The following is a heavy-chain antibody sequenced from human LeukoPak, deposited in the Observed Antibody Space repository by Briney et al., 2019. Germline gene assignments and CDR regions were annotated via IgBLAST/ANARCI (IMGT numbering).Heavy chain of an antibody. Sequence: GGCLRLSCAASGFTFSSYGMHWVRQAPGKWLEWVAFIRYDGSNKYYADSVKGRFTISRDNSKNTLYLQMNSLRAEDTAVYYCAKDFWSGQEISRFDYWGQGTLVTVSS. D-gene: IGHD3-3*01. CDR3: AKDFWSGQEISRFDY. J-gene: IGHJ4*02. CDR1: GFTFSSYG. CDR2: IRYDGSNK. V-gene: IGHV3-30*02.